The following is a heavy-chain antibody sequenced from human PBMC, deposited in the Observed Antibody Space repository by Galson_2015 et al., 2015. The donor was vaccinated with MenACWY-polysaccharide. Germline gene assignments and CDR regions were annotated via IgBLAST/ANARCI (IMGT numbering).Heavy chain of an antibody. D-gene: IGHD5-18*01. Sequence: SLRLSCAASGFTFSSYWMHWVRQTPGKGLVWASRISSEGTTISYADSVKGRFTVSRDNAKNTLYLQMNSLRVEDTAVYYCAILGGMGYPYVPDYWGQGALVTVFS. CDR2: ISSEGTTI. J-gene: IGHJ4*02. V-gene: IGHV3-74*01. CDR1: GFTFSSYW. CDR3: AILGGMGYPYVPDY.